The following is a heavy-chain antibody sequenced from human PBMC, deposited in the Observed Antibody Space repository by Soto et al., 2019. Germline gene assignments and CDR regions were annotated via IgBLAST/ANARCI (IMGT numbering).Heavy chain of an antibody. J-gene: IGHJ4*02. CDR3: ARNFYYDNSGYYRNFDY. CDR1: GYTFTSYT. D-gene: IGHD3-22*01. V-gene: IGHV1-3*04. CDR2: INTGNGNT. Sequence: ASVKVSCKASGYTFTSYTLHWVRQVPGQRPEWMAWINTGNGNTKYSQTFQGRVTITTDTSASTAYMYLSSLRSEDTAVYYCARNFYYDNSGYYRNFDYWGQGTLGTSPQ.